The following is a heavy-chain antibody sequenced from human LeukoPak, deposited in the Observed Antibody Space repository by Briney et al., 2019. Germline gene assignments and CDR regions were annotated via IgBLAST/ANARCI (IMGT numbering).Heavy chain of an antibody. J-gene: IGHJ6*03. D-gene: IGHD4-17*01. CDR2: IYYSGST. CDR1: GGSISGGDYY. CDR3: ARSLDYGDYVSRYYYYMDV. Sequence: SQTLSLTCTVSGGSISGGDYYWSWIRQPPWKGLEWIGYIYYSGSTYYNPSLKSRVTISVDTSKNQFSLKLSSVTAADTAVYYCARSLDYGDYVSRYYYYMDVWGTGTTVTVSS. V-gene: IGHV4-30-4*08.